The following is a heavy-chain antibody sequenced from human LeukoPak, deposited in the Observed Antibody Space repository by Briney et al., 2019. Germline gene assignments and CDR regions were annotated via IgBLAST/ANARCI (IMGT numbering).Heavy chain of an antibody. Sequence: ASVKVSCKASGFTFTDYYMHWVRQAPGQGLEWMGWINSNSGDTKYAQKFQGRVIMTRDTSITTADMELTSLRSDDTAVYYCARGPATTGFDYWGQGTLVTVSA. D-gene: IGHD2-15*01. CDR1: GFTFTDYY. J-gene: IGHJ4*02. V-gene: IGHV1-2*02. CDR2: INSNSGDT. CDR3: ARGPATTGFDY.